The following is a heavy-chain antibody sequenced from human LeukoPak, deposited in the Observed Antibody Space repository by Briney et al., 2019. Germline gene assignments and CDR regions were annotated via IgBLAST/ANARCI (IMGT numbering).Heavy chain of an antibody. J-gene: IGHJ4*02. Sequence: GGSLRLSCAASGFTFSSYSMNWVRQAPGKGLEWVSSISSNSSYIYYADSVKGRFTISRDNAKNSLYLQMNSLRAEDTAVYYCARDLYSSSWYRVPFYWGQGTLVTVSS. CDR3: ARDLYSSSWYRVPFY. CDR1: GFTFSSYS. CDR2: ISSNSSYI. V-gene: IGHV3-21*01. D-gene: IGHD6-13*01.